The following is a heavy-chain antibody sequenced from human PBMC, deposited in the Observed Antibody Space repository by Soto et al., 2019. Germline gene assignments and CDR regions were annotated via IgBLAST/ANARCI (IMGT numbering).Heavy chain of an antibody. Sequence: QVQLQESGPGLVKPSETLSLTCTVSGGSVSSGSYYWSWIRQPPGKGLEWIGYIYYSGGTNYNPSLTSRVTLSVDTSKNQFSLKLSSVTAADTAVYYGARDRRYRYFDLWGRGTLVTVSS. CDR1: GGSVSSGSYY. CDR3: ARDRRYRYFDL. CDR2: IYYSGGT. J-gene: IGHJ2*01. V-gene: IGHV4-61*01.